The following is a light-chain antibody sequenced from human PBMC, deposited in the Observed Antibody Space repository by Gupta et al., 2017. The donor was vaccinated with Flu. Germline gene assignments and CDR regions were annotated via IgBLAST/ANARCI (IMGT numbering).Light chain of an antibody. CDR3: LQYHFNELS. CDR1: KDIRNA. CDR2: DAS. V-gene: IGKV1-17*01. J-gene: IGKJ4*01. Sequence: GDSVNITSRASKDIRNALHWYQQKPGKDPERLIYDASGLQSGVPPRFGGSGSGTEFILTISSLQPEDFATYFCLQYHFNELSFGGGTKVEIK.